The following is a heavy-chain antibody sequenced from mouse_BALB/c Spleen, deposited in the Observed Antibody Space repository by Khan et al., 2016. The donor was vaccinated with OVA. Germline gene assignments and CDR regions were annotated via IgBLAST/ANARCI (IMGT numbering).Heavy chain of an antibody. CDR3: AGGATY. D-gene: IGHD3-1*01. CDR1: GYTFTDYS. Sequence: QIQLVQSGPELKKPGETVKISCKASGYTFTDYSMHWVKQAPGKGLKWMGWINTETGEPTYADDFKGRFAFSLETSASTAYVKINNLKNEDTATYFCAGGATYWGQGTLVTVSA. CDR2: INTETGEP. J-gene: IGHJ3*01. V-gene: IGHV9-2-1*01.